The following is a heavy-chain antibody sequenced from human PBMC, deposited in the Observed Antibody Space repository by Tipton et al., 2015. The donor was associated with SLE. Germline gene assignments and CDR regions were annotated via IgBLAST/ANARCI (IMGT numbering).Heavy chain of an antibody. Sequence: TLSLTCTVSGGSISSYYWSWIRQPPGKGLEWIGYIHYSGSTNYNPSLKSRVTISLDTSKNQFSLKVRSVTAADTAVYYCARDLDGYNYGDYWGQGILVTVSS. D-gene: IGHD5-24*01. J-gene: IGHJ4*02. CDR2: IHYSGST. V-gene: IGHV4-59*12. CDR1: GGSISSYY. CDR3: ARDLDGYNYGDY.